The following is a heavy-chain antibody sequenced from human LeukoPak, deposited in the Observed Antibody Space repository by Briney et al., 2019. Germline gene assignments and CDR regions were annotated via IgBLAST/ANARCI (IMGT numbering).Heavy chain of an antibody. V-gene: IGHV3-21*01. J-gene: IGHJ4*02. D-gene: IGHD5-24*01. Sequence: GGSLRLSCAASGFTFSSYSMNWVRQAPGKGLEWVSSISSSSSYIYYADSVKGRFTISRDNAKNSLYLQVNSLRAEDTAVYYCARGMADYFDYWGQGTLVTVSS. CDR3: ARGMADYFDY. CDR2: ISSSSSYI. CDR1: GFTFSSYS.